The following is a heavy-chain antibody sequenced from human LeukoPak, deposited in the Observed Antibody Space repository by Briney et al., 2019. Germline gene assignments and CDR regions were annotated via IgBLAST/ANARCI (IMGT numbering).Heavy chain of an antibody. Sequence: GASVTVSFTASGYTFTSYGISWVRQAPAQGLEWMGWISAYNGNTNYEQKLQGRVTMTTDTSTSTAYMDLRSLRSDDTAVYYCARLPMHDCWSGYYPVNNWFYPWGQGTLVTVSS. CDR2: ISAYNGNT. CDR1: GYTFTSYG. V-gene: IGHV1-18*01. D-gene: IGHD3-3*01. CDR3: ARLPMHDCWSGYYPVNNWFYP. J-gene: IGHJ5*02.